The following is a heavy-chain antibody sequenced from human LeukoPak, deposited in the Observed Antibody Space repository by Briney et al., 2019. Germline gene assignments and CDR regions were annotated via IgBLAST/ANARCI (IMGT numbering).Heavy chain of an antibody. Sequence: ASVKVSCKASGYTFTAYYMHWVRQAPGQGLEWMGWINLNNGGTNYAQKFQGWVTMIRDTSISTAYMELRRLRSDDTAVYYCARGRGQLYYSLPDPAHGMDVWGQGTTVTVSS. CDR1: GYTFTAYY. D-gene: IGHD1-26*01. CDR3: ARGRGQLYYSLPDPAHGMDV. V-gene: IGHV1-2*04. J-gene: IGHJ6*02. CDR2: INLNNGGT.